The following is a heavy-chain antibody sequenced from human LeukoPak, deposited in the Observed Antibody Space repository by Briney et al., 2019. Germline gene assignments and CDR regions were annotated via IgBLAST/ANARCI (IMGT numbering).Heavy chain of an antibody. J-gene: IGHJ4*02. Sequence: GGSLRLSCAASGFTVSSNYMSWVRQAPGKGLVRVSVIYSGGSTFYADSVKGRSTISRDNSRNTLYLQINSLRAEDRAVYYCAKENPVGGTNYFDYWGQGTLVTVSS. V-gene: IGHV3-53*01. D-gene: IGHD1-26*01. CDR2: IYSGGST. CDR3: AKENPVGGTNYFDY. CDR1: GFTVSSNY.